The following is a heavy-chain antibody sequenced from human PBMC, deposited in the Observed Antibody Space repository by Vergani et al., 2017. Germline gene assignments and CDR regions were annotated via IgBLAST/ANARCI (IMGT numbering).Heavy chain of an antibody. CDR3: TRVDMVRGVDFDY. D-gene: IGHD3-10*01. Sequence: QVQLVQSGAEVKKPGASVKVSCKASGFTFTNYYIHWVRQAPGQGLEWVGIINTSDGGSSYGQKFQGRVSMTRDASTSTVYMELSKVRPDDTALYYCTRVDMVRGVDFDYWGQGTLVTVSS. J-gene: IGHJ4*02. CDR2: INTSDGGS. V-gene: IGHV1-46*03. CDR1: GFTFTNYY.